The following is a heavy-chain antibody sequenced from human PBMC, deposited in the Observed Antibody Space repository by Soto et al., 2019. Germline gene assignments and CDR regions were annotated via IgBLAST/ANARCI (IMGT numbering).Heavy chain of an antibody. V-gene: IGHV3-23*01. D-gene: IGHD3-10*01. CDR1: GFTFSSFA. Sequence: EVQLLESGGGLVQPGGSLRLSGAASGFTFSSFAMSWVRQAPGKGLEWVSAISASGDGTYYADSVKGRFTISRDNSKNTLYLQMSSLRAEDTAVYYCAKVDGFLWFELDSWGQGTLVTVSS. J-gene: IGHJ4*02. CDR2: ISASGDGT. CDR3: AKVDGFLWFELDS.